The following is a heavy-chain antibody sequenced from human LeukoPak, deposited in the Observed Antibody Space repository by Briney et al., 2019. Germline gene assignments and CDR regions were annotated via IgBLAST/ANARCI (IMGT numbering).Heavy chain of an antibody. CDR2: ISSSSSTI. J-gene: IGHJ3*02. D-gene: IGHD2-15*01. CDR1: GFTFSSYS. V-gene: IGHV3-48*01. CDR3: ARVRCSGGSCYSDAFDI. Sequence: GGSLRLSCAASGFTFSSYSMNWVRQAPGKGLEWGSYISSSSSTIYYANSVKGRFTISRDNAKNSLYLQMNSLRAEDTAVYYCARVRCSGGSCYSDAFDIWGQGTMVTVSS.